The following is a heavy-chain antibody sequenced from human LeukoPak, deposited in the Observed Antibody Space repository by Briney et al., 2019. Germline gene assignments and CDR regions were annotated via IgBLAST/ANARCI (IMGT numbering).Heavy chain of an antibody. CDR3: ARCLYYDASLPPL. V-gene: IGHV4-39*01. J-gene: IGHJ4*02. Sequence: SETLSLTCTVSGGYISTSNYYWGRIRQSPGKGLGWIGNIYYSGSTYYNPSLKSRVSLSIDTSTNQFSLKVNSLTVADTAGYYCARCLYYDASLPPLWRRGTLLGV. CDR1: GGYISTSNYY. D-gene: IGHD3-16*01. CDR2: IYYSGST.